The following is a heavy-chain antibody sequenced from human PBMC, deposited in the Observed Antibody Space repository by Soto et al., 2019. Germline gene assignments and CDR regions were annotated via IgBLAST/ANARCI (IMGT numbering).Heavy chain of an antibody. CDR3: TKRRSARPGFDAFDL. CDR2: IIGDSFSS. J-gene: IGHJ3*01. CDR1: GFTFEAYS. V-gene: IGHV3-9*01. Sequence: SLRLSCAASGFTFEAYSLHCVLQLPFNFLYFFSFIIGDSFSSGYADSVRGRFTVSRDNAKNSLFLQMSSLSPEDTALYYCTKRRSARPGFDAFDLWGQGTMVTVSS.